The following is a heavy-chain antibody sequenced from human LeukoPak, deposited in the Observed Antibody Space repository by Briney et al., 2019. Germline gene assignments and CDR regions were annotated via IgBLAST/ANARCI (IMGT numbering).Heavy chain of an antibody. CDR3: ARGPYYDFWSGYYMDWFDP. J-gene: IGHJ5*02. D-gene: IGHD3-3*01. Sequence: ASVKVSCKASGYTFTSYDINWVRQATGQGLEWMGWMNPNSGNTGYAQKFQGRVTMTRNTSISTAYMELSSLRSEDTAVYYCARGPYYDFWSGYYMDWFDPWGQGTLVTVSS. CDR2: MNPNSGNT. CDR1: GYTFTSYD. V-gene: IGHV1-8*01.